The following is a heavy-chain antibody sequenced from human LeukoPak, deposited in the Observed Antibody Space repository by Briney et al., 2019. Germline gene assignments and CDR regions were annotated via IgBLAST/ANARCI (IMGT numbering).Heavy chain of an antibody. D-gene: IGHD5-18*01. CDR2: INPGGSSI. CDR3: AKDLEVDTAMVHRGDAFDI. Sequence: PGRSLRLSCAASGFTFSSYWMHWVRQVPGKGLVWVARINPGGSSITYADSVKGRFTISRDNARNTLYLQMDSLRAEDTAVYYCAKDLEVDTAMVHRGDAFDIWGQGTMVTVSS. J-gene: IGHJ3*02. V-gene: IGHV3-74*01. CDR1: GFTFSSYW.